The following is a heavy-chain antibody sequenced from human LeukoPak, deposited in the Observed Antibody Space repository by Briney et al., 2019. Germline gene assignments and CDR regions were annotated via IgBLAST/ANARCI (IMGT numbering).Heavy chain of an antibody. D-gene: IGHD2-2*01. CDR2: IGSSGINI. CDR3: ARGALGYCNSINCPQLDY. Sequence: GGSLRLSCAASGFTFSTYAMSWVRQAPGKGLEWIAYIGSSGINIYYGEYVKGRFTISRDNAKNSLYLQMNSLRAEDTAVYYCARGALGYCNSINCPQLDYWGQGTLVTVSS. J-gene: IGHJ4*02. CDR1: GFTFSTYA. V-gene: IGHV3-48*03.